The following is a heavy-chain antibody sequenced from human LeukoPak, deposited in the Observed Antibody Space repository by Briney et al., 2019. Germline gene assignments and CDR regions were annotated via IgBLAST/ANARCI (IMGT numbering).Heavy chain of an antibody. CDR1: GGSISSSSYY. D-gene: IGHD4-23*01. CDR3: ARHVPWVTPFDY. CDR2: IYYSGST. V-gene: IGHV4-39*01. J-gene: IGHJ4*02. Sequence: SETLSLTCAVSGGSISSSSYYWGWIRQPPGKGLEWIGSIYYSGSTYYNPSLKSRVTISVDTSKNQFSLKLSSVTAADTAVYYCARHVPWVTPFDYWGQGTLVTVSS.